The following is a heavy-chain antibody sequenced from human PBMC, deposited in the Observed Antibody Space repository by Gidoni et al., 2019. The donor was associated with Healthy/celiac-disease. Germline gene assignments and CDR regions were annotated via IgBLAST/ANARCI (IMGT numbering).Heavy chain of an antibody. V-gene: IGHV3-48*03. J-gene: IGHJ6*03. CDR3: ARAERVEVAGTAHMDV. CDR2: ISSSGSTI. D-gene: IGHD6-19*01. Sequence: EVQLVESGGGLVQPGGSLRLSCAASGFTFSSYEMNWVRQAPGKGLEWVSYISSSGSTIYYADSVKGRFTISRDNAKNSLYLQMNSLRAEDTAVYYCARAERVEVAGTAHMDVWGKGTTVTVSS. CDR1: GFTFSSYE.